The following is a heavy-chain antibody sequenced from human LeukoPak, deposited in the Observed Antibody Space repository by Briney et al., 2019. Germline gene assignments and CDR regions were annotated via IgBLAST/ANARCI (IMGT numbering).Heavy chain of an antibody. CDR1: GGSISSGSYY. Sequence: SETLSLTCTVSGGSISSGSYYWSWIRQPAGKGLEWIGRIYTSGSTNYNPSLKSRVTISVDTSKNQFSLKLSSVTAADTAVYYCAREELDCSGGSCYTGDFDYWGQGTLVTASS. J-gene: IGHJ4*02. CDR2: IYTSGST. CDR3: AREELDCSGGSCYTGDFDY. V-gene: IGHV4-61*02. D-gene: IGHD2-15*01.